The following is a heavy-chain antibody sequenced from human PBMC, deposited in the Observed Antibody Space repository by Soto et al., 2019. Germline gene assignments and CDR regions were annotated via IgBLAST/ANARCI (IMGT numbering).Heavy chain of an antibody. J-gene: IGHJ4*02. Sequence: GGSLRLSCEASGFIFSDHAMSWVRQAPGKGLEWVSSISSSSSYIYYADSVKGRFTISRDNAKNSQYLQMNSLRAEDTAVYYCARDLFYDILTGYYDYWGQGTLVTVSS. CDR3: ARDLFYDILTGYYDY. CDR1: GFIFSDHA. D-gene: IGHD3-9*01. V-gene: IGHV3-21*01. CDR2: ISSSSSYI.